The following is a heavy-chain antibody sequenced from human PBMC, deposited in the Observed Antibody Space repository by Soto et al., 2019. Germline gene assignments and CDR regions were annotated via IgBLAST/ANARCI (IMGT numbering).Heavy chain of an antibody. V-gene: IGHV2-5*02. CDR2: MYWDDDK. D-gene: IGHD6-19*01. Sequence: QITLKESSPTLVKPTQTLTLTCTFSGFSLSTSGVGVGWIRQPPGKALEWLALMYWDDDKRYSPSLKSRLTITKDTSKNQVALTMTNMDPVDTATYYCAVIFGGWPPFDYWGQGTLVTVSS. CDR1: GFSLSTSGVG. J-gene: IGHJ4*02. CDR3: AVIFGGWPPFDY.